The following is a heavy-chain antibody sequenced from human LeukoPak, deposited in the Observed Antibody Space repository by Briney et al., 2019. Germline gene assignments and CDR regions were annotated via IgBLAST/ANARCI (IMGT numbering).Heavy chain of an antibody. CDR3: IRGAPTTFDY. Sequence: GGSLRLSCAASGFTFSSYWMHWVRQAPGKGLVWVSRINSGGSSTSCADSVKGRFTISRDNAKNTLYLQMNSLRPEDTAVYYCIRGAPTTFDYWGRGTLVTVSS. D-gene: IGHD1-14*01. J-gene: IGHJ4*02. V-gene: IGHV3-74*01. CDR1: GFTFSSYW. CDR2: INSGGSST.